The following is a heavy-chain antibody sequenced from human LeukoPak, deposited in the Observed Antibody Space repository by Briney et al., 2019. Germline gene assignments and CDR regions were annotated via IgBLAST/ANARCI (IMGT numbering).Heavy chain of an antibody. V-gene: IGHV1-69*06. D-gene: IGHD3-10*01. CDR1: GYTFTSYA. CDR2: IIPIFGTA. CDR3: ASGHMVRGVIRGYYFDY. J-gene: IGHJ4*02. Sequence: GASVKVSCKASGYTFTSYAMNWVRQAPGQGLEWMGGIIPIFGTANYSQKFQGRVTITADKSTSTAYMELSSLRSEDTAVYYCASGHMVRGVIRGYYFDYWGQGTLVTVSS.